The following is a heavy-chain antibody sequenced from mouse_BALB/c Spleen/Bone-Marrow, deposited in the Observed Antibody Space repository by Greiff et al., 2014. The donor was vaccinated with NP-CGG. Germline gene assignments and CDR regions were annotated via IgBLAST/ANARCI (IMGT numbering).Heavy chain of an antibody. J-gene: IGHJ2*01. Sequence: VKLMESGAELVRPGTSVKVSCKASGYAFTNYLIEWVKQRPGQGLEWIGVINPGSGGTNYNEKFKGKATLTADKSSSTAYMQLSSLTSDDSAVYFCAREGYGYFHYWGQGTTLTVSS. D-gene: IGHD2-10*02. CDR2: INPGSGGT. CDR1: GYAFTNYL. V-gene: IGHV1-54*01. CDR3: AREGYGYFHY.